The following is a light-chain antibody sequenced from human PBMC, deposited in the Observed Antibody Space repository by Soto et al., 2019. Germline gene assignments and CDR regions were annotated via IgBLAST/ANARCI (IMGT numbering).Light chain of an antibody. CDR1: QAVNNN. V-gene: IGKV3-15*01. J-gene: IGKJ1*01. CDR2: GAS. CDR3: QQYNNWPQT. Sequence: IKQDPSALSVSPGEGASRAFRASQAVNNNVAWYQLKDGQAPRLLIYGASTTPTDIPARFSGSGSGTEFTLTISSLQSEDFAEYHCQQYNNWPQTFGQGTKVDIK.